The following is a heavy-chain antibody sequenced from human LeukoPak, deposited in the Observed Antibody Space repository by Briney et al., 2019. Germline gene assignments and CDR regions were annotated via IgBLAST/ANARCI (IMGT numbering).Heavy chain of an antibody. V-gene: IGHV1-46*01. CDR2: INPSGGST. D-gene: IGHD6-13*01. J-gene: IGHJ4*02. CDR3: ARGTGYSSSWPPH. Sequence: ASVKVSCKASGYTFTSYYMHWVRQAPGQGLGWMGIINPSGGSTSYAQKFQGRVTMTRDTSISTAYMELRRLRSDDTAVYYCARGTGYSSSWPPHWGQGTLVTVSS. CDR1: GYTFTSYY.